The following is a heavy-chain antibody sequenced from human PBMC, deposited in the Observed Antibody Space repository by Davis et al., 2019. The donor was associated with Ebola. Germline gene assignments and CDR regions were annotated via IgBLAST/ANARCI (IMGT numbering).Heavy chain of an antibody. Sequence: SETLSLTCAVSGGSISSSNWWSWVRQPPGKGLEWIGEIYHSGSTNYNPSLKSRVTISVDKSKNQFSLKLSSVTAADTAVYYCARDRYYYGSGSYNYYGMDVWGQGTTVTVSS. J-gene: IGHJ6*02. D-gene: IGHD3-10*01. CDR2: IYHSGST. CDR1: GGSISSSNW. CDR3: ARDRYYYGSGSYNYYGMDV. V-gene: IGHV4-4*02.